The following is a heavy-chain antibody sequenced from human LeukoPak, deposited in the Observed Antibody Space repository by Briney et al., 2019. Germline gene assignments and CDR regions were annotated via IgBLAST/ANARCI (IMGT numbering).Heavy chain of an antibody. CDR2: IYYSGST. CDR1: GGSISSSSYY. J-gene: IGHJ5*02. CDR3: ASTTYYYDSSGDLTGEYNWFDP. Sequence: PSETLSLTCTVSGGSISSSSYYWGWIRQPPRKWLEWIGSIYYSGSTYYNPSLKSRVTISVDTSKNQFSLKLSSVTAADTAVYYCASTTYYYDSSGDLTGEYNWFDPWGQGTLVTVSS. D-gene: IGHD3-22*01. V-gene: IGHV4-39*01.